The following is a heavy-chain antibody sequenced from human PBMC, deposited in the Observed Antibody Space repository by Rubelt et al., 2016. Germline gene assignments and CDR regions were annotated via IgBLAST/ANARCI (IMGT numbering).Heavy chain of an antibody. J-gene: IGHJ4*02. CDR3: ARDLTPGAPDYFDN. V-gene: IGHV3-30*04. Sequence: VQLVESGGGLVQPGGSLRLSCAASGFTFSNYAMSWVRQAAGKGLEWVAVIAHDGSRQYYADSVKGRFTISRDDSKNTLYLQMNSLRDEDTAVYYGARDLTPGAPDYFDNWGQGTLVTVSS. CDR2: IAHDGSRQ. CDR1: GFTFSNYA. D-gene: IGHD1-26*01.